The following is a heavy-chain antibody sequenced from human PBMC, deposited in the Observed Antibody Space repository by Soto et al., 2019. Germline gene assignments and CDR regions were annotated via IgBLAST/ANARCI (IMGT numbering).Heavy chain of an antibody. Sequence: QLGGSLRLSCAASGFPFRSSVVHWVRQAPGKGLEWVAVISSDETNEDYADSVKGRFTISRDNSKNTLYLQMNSLRVEDTAVYYCARGLIKLAGGAFDIWGQGTMVTVS. D-gene: IGHD3-16*01. J-gene: IGHJ3*02. CDR1: GFPFRSSV. CDR3: ARGLIKLAGGAFDI. V-gene: IGHV3-33*01. CDR2: ISSDETNE.